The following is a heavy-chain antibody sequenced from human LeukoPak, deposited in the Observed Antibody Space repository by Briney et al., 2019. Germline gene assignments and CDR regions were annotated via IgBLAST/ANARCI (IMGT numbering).Heavy chain of an antibody. CDR2: IYSGGST. V-gene: IGHV3-66*01. CDR3: ARDYGSGSYVFDY. Sequence: PGGSLRLSCAASGFTVSSNYMSWVRQAPGKGLEWVSVIYSGGSTYYADSVKGRFTISRDNSKNTLYLQMNSLRAEDTAVYYCARDYGSGSYVFDYWGQGTLVTVSS. D-gene: IGHD3-10*01. CDR1: GFTVSSNY. J-gene: IGHJ4*02.